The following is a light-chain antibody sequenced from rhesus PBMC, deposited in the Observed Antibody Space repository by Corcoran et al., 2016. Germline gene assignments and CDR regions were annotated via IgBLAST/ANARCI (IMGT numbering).Light chain of an antibody. CDR1: QSVSSY. CDR3: YQHSSGYS. J-gene: IGKJ2*01. Sequence: QVILTQSPATLSLSPGERATLSCRASQSVSSYLAWYQQKPGQAPRLPIYGASRRANGIPDRFSGRGSGTDCTLTISSLEPEDVGVDHCYQHSSGYSFGQGTKVEIK. V-gene: IGKV3-10*01. CDR2: GAS.